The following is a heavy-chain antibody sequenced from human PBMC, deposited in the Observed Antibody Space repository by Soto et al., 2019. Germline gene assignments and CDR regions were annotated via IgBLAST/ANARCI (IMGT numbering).Heavy chain of an antibody. V-gene: IGHV4-59*08. Sequence: TSETLSLTCTVSGGSISSYYWSWIRQPPGKGLEWIGYIYYSGSTNYNPSLKSRVTISVDTSKNQFSLKLSSVTAADTAVYYCARRDCSGGSCYFAFDTWGQGTMVTVSS. J-gene: IGHJ3*02. CDR3: ARRDCSGGSCYFAFDT. D-gene: IGHD2-15*01. CDR2: IYYSGST. CDR1: GGSISSYY.